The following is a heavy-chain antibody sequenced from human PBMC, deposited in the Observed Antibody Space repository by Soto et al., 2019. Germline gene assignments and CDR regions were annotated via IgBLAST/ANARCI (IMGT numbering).Heavy chain of an antibody. CDR3: ARLKVTSGLSY. J-gene: IGHJ4*02. Sequence: ASVKVSCKASGYTFTSYGISWVRQAPGQGLEWMGSISAHNANTIYAQKLQGRVTMTRDTSTGTLYMELSSLTSEDTAVHYCARLKVTSGLSYWGQGTLVTVSS. V-gene: IGHV1-18*01. CDR2: ISAHNANT. CDR1: GYTFTSYG. D-gene: IGHD6-19*01.